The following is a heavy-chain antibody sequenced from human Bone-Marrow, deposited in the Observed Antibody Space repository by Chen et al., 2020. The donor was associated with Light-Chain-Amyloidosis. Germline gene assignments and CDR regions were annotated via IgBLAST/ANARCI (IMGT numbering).Heavy chain of an antibody. CDR2: IRSRNYGGTT. Sequence: LVESGGGLVQPGRSLRLSCTASGFNFGDYAVGWIRQAPGKGLEWVGFIRSRNYGGTTEYAASVKGRFTISRDDSKSIAYLQMNSLKTEDTAVYYCARDAFIFGVLMDRDYWGQGTLVTVSS. V-gene: IGHV3-49*03. J-gene: IGHJ4*02. CDR1: GFNFGDYA. CDR3: ARDAFIFGVLMDRDY. D-gene: IGHD3-3*01.